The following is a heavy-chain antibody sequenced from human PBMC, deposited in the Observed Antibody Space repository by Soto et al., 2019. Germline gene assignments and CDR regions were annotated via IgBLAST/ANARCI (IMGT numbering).Heavy chain of an antibody. Sequence: PSETMSLTSLASGGSISAYPRSWFPHPPGKELGCFGRVYTSGSMNYNPSIKTPATMSVDTSTKQFSLKLSSVTAADAAVDYSARDYTDFYSGNYFGMDVWGQGTTVTVS. J-gene: IGHJ6*02. CDR2: VYTSGSM. D-gene: IGHD3-3*01. V-gene: IGHV4-4*07. CDR3: ARDYTDFYSGNYFGMDV. CDR1: GGSISAYP.